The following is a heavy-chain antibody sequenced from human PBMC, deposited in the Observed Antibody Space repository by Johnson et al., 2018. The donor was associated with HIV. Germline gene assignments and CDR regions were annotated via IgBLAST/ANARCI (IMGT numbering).Heavy chain of an antibody. D-gene: IGHD3-22*01. J-gene: IGHJ3*01. CDR1: GFTFTDAW. Sequence: MQLVESGGGLVKPGGSVRLSCAVSGFTFTDAWMSWVRQAPGKGLEWVGRIKRKTDGGTTDYAAPVKGRFSISRDDSKNTVYLQMNSLKTEDTAVYFCTIDPIFLGYWYHSSPWGQGTMVTVSS. V-gene: IGHV3-15*01. CDR3: TIDPIFLGYWYHSSP. CDR2: IKRKTDGGTT.